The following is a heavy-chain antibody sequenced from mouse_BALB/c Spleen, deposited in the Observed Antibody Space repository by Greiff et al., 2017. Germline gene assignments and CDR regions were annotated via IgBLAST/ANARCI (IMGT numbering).Heavy chain of an antibody. CDR2: ISSGSSTI. V-gene: IGHV5-17*02. CDR1: GFTFSSYA. J-gene: IGHJ1*01. CDR3: ARDYRYDGYFDV. D-gene: IGHD2-14*01. Sequence: EVMLVESGGGLVKPGGSLKLSCAASGFTFSSYAMSWVRQSPEKRLEWVAYISSGSSTIYYADTEKGRFTISRDNPKNTLFLQMTSLRSEDTAMYYCARDYRYDGYFDVWGAGTTVTVSS.